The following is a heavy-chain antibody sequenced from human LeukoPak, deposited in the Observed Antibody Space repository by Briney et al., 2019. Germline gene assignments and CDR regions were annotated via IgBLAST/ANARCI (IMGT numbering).Heavy chain of an antibody. J-gene: IGHJ4*02. CDR2: ISSSSSYI. D-gene: IGHD3-10*01. Sequence: GGSLRLSCAASGFNFGGYVMSWVRQAPGKGLEWVSSISSSSSYIYYADSVKGRFTISRDNAKNSLYLQMNSLRAEDTAVYYCARGFLWFGEAQVDYWGQGTLVTVSS. V-gene: IGHV3-21*01. CDR3: ARGFLWFGEAQVDY. CDR1: GFNFGGYV.